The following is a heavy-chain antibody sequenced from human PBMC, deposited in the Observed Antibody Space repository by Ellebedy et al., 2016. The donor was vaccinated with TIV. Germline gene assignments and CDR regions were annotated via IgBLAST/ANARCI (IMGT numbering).Heavy chain of an antibody. J-gene: IGHJ5*02. Sequence: MPSETLSLTCTVSGGSISSGDYYWSWIRQPPGKGLEWIGYIYYSGSTYYNPSLKSRVTISVDTSKNQFSLKLSSVTAADTAVYYCARAIQWLGTHNNWFDPWGQGTLVTVSS. CDR1: GGSISSGDYY. V-gene: IGHV4-30-4*02. D-gene: IGHD6-19*01. CDR2: IYYSGST. CDR3: ARAIQWLGTHNNWFDP.